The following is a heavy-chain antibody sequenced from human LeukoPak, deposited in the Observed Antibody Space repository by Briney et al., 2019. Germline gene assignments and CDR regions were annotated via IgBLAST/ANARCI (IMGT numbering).Heavy chain of an antibody. CDR3: AKDAIRKAYCGGDCYLDY. Sequence: GGSLRLSCAASGFTFSSYAMSWVRQAPGKGLEWVSAISGSGGSTYYADSVKGRFTISRDNSKNMLYLQMNSLRAEDTAVYYCAKDAIRKAYCGGDCYLDYWGQGTLVTVSS. J-gene: IGHJ4*02. V-gene: IGHV3-23*01. CDR1: GFTFSSYA. D-gene: IGHD2-21*02. CDR2: ISGSGGST.